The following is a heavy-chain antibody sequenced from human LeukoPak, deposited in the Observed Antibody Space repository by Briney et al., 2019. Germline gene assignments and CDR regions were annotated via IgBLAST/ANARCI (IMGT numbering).Heavy chain of an antibody. CDR3: AKDGDCGGGGCCPNNFNY. J-gene: IGHJ4*02. CDR2: ISSDGSSK. CDR1: GFMFSAYG. D-gene: IGHD2-15*01. V-gene: IGHV3-30*18. Sequence: GGSLRLSCAASGFMFSAYGMHWVRQAPGKGLEWVAVISSDGSSKNYADSVKGRFSMSRDNSKNTLYLQMNSLRIEDTAVYYCAKDGDCGGGGCCPNNFNYWGQGTLVTVSS.